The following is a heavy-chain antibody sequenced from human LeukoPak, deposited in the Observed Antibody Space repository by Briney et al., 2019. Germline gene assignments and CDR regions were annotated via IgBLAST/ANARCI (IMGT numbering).Heavy chain of an antibody. J-gene: IGHJ4*02. CDR1: GYTFTSHG. D-gene: IGHD5-18*01. V-gene: IGHV1-18*04. Sequence: ASVNVSCKASGYTFTSHGISWVRQAPGQGLEWMGWISAYNDNTNYTQKLRGRVTMTTDTSTSTAYMELRSLRSDDTAVYYCARPASGYSPALGLDYWGQGTLVTVSS. CDR3: ARPASGYSPALGLDY. CDR2: ISAYNDNT.